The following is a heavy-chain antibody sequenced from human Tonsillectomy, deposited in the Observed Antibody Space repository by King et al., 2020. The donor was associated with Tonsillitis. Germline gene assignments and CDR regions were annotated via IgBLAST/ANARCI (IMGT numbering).Heavy chain of an antibody. D-gene: IGHD3-9*01. Sequence: LQLQESGPGLVKPSQTLSLTCTVSGASISSGSSYWSWIRQPAGKGLEWIGRIYTTGSTNYNPSLESRVTMSTDTSRNQFSLKLSSVTAADTAVYYCARGGDLSTGGSLFDPWGQGTLVTVSS. J-gene: IGHJ5*02. CDR1: GASISSGSSY. CDR3: ARGGDLSTGGSLFDP. V-gene: IGHV4-61*02. CDR2: IYTTGST.